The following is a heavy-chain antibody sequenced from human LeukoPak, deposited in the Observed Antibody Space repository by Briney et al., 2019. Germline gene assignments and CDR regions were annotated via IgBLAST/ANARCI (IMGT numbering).Heavy chain of an antibody. J-gene: IGHJ4*02. Sequence: ASVKVSCKASGYTFPGYYMHWVRQAPGQGLEWMGWINPNSGGTNYAQKFQGRVTMTRDTSISTAYMVLSRLRSDDTAVYYCAREHSSSSGKVFDYWGQGTLVTVSS. CDR2: INPNSGGT. V-gene: IGHV1-2*02. CDR3: AREHSSSSGKVFDY. D-gene: IGHD6-6*01. CDR1: GYTFPGYY.